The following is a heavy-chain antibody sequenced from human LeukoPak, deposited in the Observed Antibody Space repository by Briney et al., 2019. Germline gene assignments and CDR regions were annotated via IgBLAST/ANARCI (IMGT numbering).Heavy chain of an antibody. D-gene: IGHD3-3*01. V-gene: IGHV3-7*01. CDR3: ARDQPPFWSGDVVHYYYGMDV. CDR2: IKQAGNKK. Sequence: GGSLRLSCAASGFTVSSNYMSWVRQAPGKGLEWVANIKQAGNKKYYVDSVKGRFTISRDNAKNSLYLQMNSLRAEDTAVYYCARDQPPFWSGDVVHYYYGMDVWGQGTTVTVSS. J-gene: IGHJ6*02. CDR1: GFTVSSNY.